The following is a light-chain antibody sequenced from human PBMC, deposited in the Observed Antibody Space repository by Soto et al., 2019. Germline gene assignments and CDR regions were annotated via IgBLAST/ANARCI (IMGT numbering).Light chain of an antibody. J-gene: IGKJ4*01. CDR3: QQYRSSPPLT. Sequence: EIVLTQSPGTLSLSPGERATLSCRASQSVSNNYLAWYQQKPGQAPRLLIYGASSRATGIPDRFTGSGSGTDFTLTVGRLEPEDFAVYYCQQYRSSPPLTFGGGTKVDIK. V-gene: IGKV3-20*01. CDR1: QSVSNNY. CDR2: GAS.